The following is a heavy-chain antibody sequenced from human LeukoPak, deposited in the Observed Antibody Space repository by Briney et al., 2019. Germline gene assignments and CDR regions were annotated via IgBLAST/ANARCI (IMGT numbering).Heavy chain of an antibody. D-gene: IGHD6-13*01. J-gene: IGHJ4*02. Sequence: PGGSLRLSCAASGFTFSSYGMHWVRQAPGKGLEWVAFIRYDGSNKYYADSVKGRFTISRDNSKNTLYLQMNSLRAEDTAVYYCARGPHPNFPFSNSFDYWGQGTLVTVSS. CDR3: ARGPHPNFPFSNSFDY. CDR2: IRYDGSNK. CDR1: GFTFSSYG. V-gene: IGHV3-30*02.